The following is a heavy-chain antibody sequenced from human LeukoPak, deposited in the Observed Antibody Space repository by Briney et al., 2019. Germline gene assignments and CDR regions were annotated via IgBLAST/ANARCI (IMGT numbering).Heavy chain of an antibody. CDR2: IYYSGST. Sequence: SETLSLTCTVSGGSISSGDYYWSWIRQPPGKGLEWIGYIYYSGSTYYNPSLKSRVTISVDTSKNQFSLKLSSVTAADTAVYYCARSYYYDSIGYYYAHFDYWGQGTLVNVSS. V-gene: IGHV4-30-4*01. D-gene: IGHD3-22*01. J-gene: IGHJ4*02. CDR1: GGSISSGDYY. CDR3: ARSYYYDSIGYYYAHFDY.